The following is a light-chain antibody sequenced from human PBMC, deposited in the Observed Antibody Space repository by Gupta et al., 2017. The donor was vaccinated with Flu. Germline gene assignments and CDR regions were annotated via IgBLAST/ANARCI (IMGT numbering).Light chain of an antibody. V-gene: IGKV1-39*01. CDR3: QQTDSSPLT. Sequence: DIHMTQSPSSLSSSVGDRVTISCRSSQAINNYLSWYQQKPGKPPNLLIYGGSTLHSGVPSRFSGSGYGTDFTLTITRLESEDVATYYCQQTDSSPLTFGQGTKLEI. J-gene: IGKJ2*01. CDR2: GGS. CDR1: QAINNY.